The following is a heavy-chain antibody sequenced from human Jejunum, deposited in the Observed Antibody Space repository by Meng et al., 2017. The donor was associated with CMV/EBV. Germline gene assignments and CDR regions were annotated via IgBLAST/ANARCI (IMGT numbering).Heavy chain of an antibody. Sequence: VSGGSISSSDYYWGWIRQPPGKGLEWIGSIYYRGSTYYNPSLESRVTISVDTSKNQFSLKLRSVTAADTAVYFCARVTVISQRFDLWGQGTLVTVSS. J-gene: IGHJ5*02. CDR3: ARVTVISQRFDL. V-gene: IGHV4-39*07. CDR2: IYYRGST. CDR1: GGSISSSDYY. D-gene: IGHD3-10*01.